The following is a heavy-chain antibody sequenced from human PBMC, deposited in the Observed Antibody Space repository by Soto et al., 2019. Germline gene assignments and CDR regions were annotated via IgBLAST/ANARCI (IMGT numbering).Heavy chain of an antibody. CDR3: ARDRIAVAGPYFYYGMDV. D-gene: IGHD6-19*01. CDR1: GYTFTGYY. CDR2: INPNSGGT. V-gene: IGHV1-2*04. J-gene: IGHJ6*02. Sequence: QVQLVQSGAEVKKPGASVKVSCKASGYTFTGYYMHWVRQAPGQGLEWMGWINPNSGGTNYAQKFQGWVTMTRDTSISTAYMELSRLRSDDTSAYYCARDRIAVAGPYFYYGMDVWGQGTTVTVSS.